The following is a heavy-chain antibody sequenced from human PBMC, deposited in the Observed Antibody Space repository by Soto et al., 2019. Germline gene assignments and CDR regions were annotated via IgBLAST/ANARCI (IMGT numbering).Heavy chain of an antibody. V-gene: IGHV1-46*01. CDR3: ARAGPMTTVTTLSPFDL. CDR2: INPSGGST. Sequence: WASVKVSCKASGYTFPSHYMHWVRQAPGQGLEWMGIINPSGGSTNYAQKFQGRVTMTRDTSTSTVYMELSSLRSEDTAVYYCARAGPMTTVTTLSPFDLWGRGTLVTVSS. J-gene: IGHJ2*01. D-gene: IGHD4-17*01. CDR1: GYTFPSHY.